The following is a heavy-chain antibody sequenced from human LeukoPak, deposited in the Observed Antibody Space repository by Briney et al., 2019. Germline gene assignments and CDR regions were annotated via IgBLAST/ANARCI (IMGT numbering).Heavy chain of an antibody. D-gene: IGHD2-15*01. V-gene: IGHV3-23*01. CDR2: ISGSGGST. J-gene: IGHJ4*02. CDR3: AKTDIVVVVAATNYFDY. Sequence: GGSLRLSCAAWGFTFSSYAMSWVRQAPGGGLEGVSAISGSGGSTYYADSVKGRFTISRAHSKTTLYLHMNSLRADDTAVYYCAKTDIVVVVAATNYFDYWGQGTLVTVSS. CDR1: GFTFSSYA.